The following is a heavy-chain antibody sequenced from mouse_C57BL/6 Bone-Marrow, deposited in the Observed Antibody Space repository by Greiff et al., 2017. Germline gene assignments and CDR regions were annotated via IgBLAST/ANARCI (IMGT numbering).Heavy chain of an antibody. V-gene: IGHV1-69*01. Sequence: VQLQQPGAELVMPGASVKLSCKASGYTFTSYWMHWVKQRPGQGLEWIGEIDPSDSYTNYNQKFKGKSTLTVDKSSSTAYMQLSSLTSEDSAVYSCARSEDYFDYWGQGTTLTVSS. CDR3: ARSEDYFDY. CDR1: GYTFTSYW. J-gene: IGHJ2*01. CDR2: IDPSDSYT.